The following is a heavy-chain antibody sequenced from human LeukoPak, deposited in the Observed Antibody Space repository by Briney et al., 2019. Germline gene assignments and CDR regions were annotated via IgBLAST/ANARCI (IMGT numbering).Heavy chain of an antibody. V-gene: IGHV3-20*04. D-gene: IGHD2-15*01. J-gene: IGHJ4*02. CDR3: ARVGSEEGYYFDY. CDR1: GFTFDDYG. Sequence: GGSLRLSRAASGFTFDDYGMSWVRQVPGKGLEWASGINWNGGSTGYADSVKGRFTISRDNAKNSLYLQMNSLRAEDTALYYCARVGSEEGYYFDYWGQGTLVTVSS. CDR2: INWNGGST.